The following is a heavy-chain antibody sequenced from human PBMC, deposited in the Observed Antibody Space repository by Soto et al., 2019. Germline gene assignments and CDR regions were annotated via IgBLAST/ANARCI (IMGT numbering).Heavy chain of an antibody. CDR2: INHSGST. CDR3: ARKRARSWFDP. D-gene: IGHD6-25*01. CDR1: GGSFSGYY. V-gene: IGHV4-34*01. J-gene: IGHJ5*02. Sequence: LSLTCAVYGGSFSGYYWSWIRQPPGKGLEWIGEINHSGSTNYNPSLKSRVTISVDTSKNQFSLKLSSVTAADTAVYYCARKRARSWFDPWGQGTLVTVSS.